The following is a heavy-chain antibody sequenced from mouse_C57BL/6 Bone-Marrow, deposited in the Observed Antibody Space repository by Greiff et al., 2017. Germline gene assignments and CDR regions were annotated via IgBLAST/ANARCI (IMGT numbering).Heavy chain of an antibody. CDR3: ALGVVYYYGSTYWYFDV. CDR2: IDPSNGNT. V-gene: IGHV14-3*01. D-gene: IGHD1-1*01. CDR1: GFNIKNTY. Sequence: EVQLQQSVAELVRPGASVKLSCTASGFNIKNTYMHWVKQRPEQGLEWIGRIDPSNGNTKYAPKFKGKATITADTSSNTAYLQLSSLTSEDTAILYCALGVVYYYGSTYWYFDVWGTGTTVTVAS. J-gene: IGHJ1*03.